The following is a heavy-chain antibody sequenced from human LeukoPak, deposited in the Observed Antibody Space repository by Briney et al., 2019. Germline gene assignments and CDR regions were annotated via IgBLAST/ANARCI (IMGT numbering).Heavy chain of an antibody. CDR1: GYTFTGYY. V-gene: IGHV1-2*02. CDR2: INPNSGGT. J-gene: IGHJ6*03. CDR3: ARDSSGWYGYYYYMDV. Sequence: ASVKVSCKASGYTFTGYYMHWVRQAPGQGLEWMGWINPNSGGTNYAQKFQGRVTMTRDTSISTAYMELSRLRSDDTAVYYCARDSSGWYGYYYYMDVWGKGTTVTISS. D-gene: IGHD6-19*01.